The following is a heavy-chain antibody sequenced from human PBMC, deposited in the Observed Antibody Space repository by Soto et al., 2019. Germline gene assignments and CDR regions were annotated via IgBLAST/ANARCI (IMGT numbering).Heavy chain of an antibody. J-gene: IGHJ4*02. CDR2: IDTTGGTT. V-gene: IGHV1-46*01. Sequence: QVQLVQSGAEVKKPGASVKVSCKASGYTFTNYYMHWVRQAPGQGLEWMGVIDTTGGTTRYAQKFQGTVTLTRDTSTSTVYMELSSLRSEDTAIYYCAREDGAYPIDYWGQGTLVTVSS. CDR1: GYTFTNYY. D-gene: IGHD2-8*01. CDR3: AREDGAYPIDY.